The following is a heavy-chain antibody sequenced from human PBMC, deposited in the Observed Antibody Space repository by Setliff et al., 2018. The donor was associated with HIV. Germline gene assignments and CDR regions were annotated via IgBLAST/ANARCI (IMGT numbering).Heavy chain of an antibody. CDR1: GGSISSYY. V-gene: IGHV4-59*12. Sequence: SETLSLTCTVSGGSISSYYWSWIRQPPGKGLEWIGYIYYSGSTNYNPSLKSRVTISVDTSKNQFSLKLSSVTAADTAVYYCARVPPLKAFGGVISLYYFDYWGQGTLVTVSS. J-gene: IGHJ4*02. CDR3: ARVPPLKAFGGVISLYYFDY. D-gene: IGHD3-16*02. CDR2: IYYSGST.